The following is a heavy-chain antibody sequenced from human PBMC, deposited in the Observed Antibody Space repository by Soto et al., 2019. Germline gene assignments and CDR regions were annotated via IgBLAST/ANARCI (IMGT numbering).Heavy chain of an antibody. V-gene: IGHV4-31*03. Sequence: PSETLSLTCTVSGGSISSGGYYWSWIRQHPGKGLEWIGYIYYSGSTYYNPSLKSRVTISVDTSKNQFSLKLSSVTAADTAVYYCARSKGKVPYFDYWGQGTLVTVSS. CDR3: ARSKGKVPYFDY. J-gene: IGHJ4*02. CDR2: IYYSGST. D-gene: IGHD3-10*01. CDR1: GGSISSGGYY.